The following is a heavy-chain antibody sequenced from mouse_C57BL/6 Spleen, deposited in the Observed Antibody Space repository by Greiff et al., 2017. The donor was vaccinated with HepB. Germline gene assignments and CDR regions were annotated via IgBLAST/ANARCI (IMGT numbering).Heavy chain of an antibody. D-gene: IGHD1-1*01. J-gene: IGHJ3*01. CDR3: ARDYGSSWTAGFAY. CDR1: GYSITSGYY. V-gene: IGHV3-6*01. CDR2: ISYDGSN. Sequence: DVKLQESGPGLVKPSQSLSLTCSVTGYSITSGYYWNWIRQFPGNKLEWMGYISYDGSNNYNPSLKNRISITRDTSKNQFFLKLNSVTTEDTATYYCARDYGSSWTAGFAYWGQGTLVTVSA.